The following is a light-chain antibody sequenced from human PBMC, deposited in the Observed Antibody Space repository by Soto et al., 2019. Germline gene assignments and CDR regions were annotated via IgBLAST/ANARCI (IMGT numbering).Light chain of an antibody. V-gene: IGLV2-14*01. J-gene: IGLJ2*01. CDR1: SSDVGAYGY. Sequence: QSAMTQPASVSGSPGQSITISCTGTSSDVGAYGYVSWYQQHPGKAPKLMIYEVSYRPSGVSNRFSGSKSGTAASLTISGLQAEDEADYYCSSYTTSSTVVFGGGTKVTVL. CDR2: EVS. CDR3: SSYTTSSTVV.